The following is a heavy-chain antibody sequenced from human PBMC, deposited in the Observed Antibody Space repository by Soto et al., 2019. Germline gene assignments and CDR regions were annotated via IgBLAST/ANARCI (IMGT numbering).Heavy chain of an antibody. J-gene: IGHJ6*02. CDR1: GGTFSSYA. D-gene: IGHD3-22*01. CDR2: IIPIFGTA. V-gene: IGHV1-69*01. Sequence: QVQLVQSGAEVKKPGSSVKVSCKASGGTFSSYAISWVRQAPGQGLEWMGGIIPIFGTANYAQKFQGRVTITADESTSTAYMELSSLRSEDTAVYYCARDTYDSSGYPPYYYYYGMDVWGQGTTVTVSS. CDR3: ARDTYDSSGYPPYYYYYGMDV.